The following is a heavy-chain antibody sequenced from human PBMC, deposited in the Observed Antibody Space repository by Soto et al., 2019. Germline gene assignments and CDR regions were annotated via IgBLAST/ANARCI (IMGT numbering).Heavy chain of an antibody. D-gene: IGHD3-3*01. CDR2: IYSGGST. CDR1: GFTVSSNY. Sequence: PGGSLRLSCAASGFTVSSNYMSWVRQAPGKGLEWVSVIYSGGSTYYADSVKGRFTISRGNSKNTLYLQMNSLRAEDTAVYYCARDQNYDFWSGYYPPSYYYYMDVWGKGTTVTVSS. CDR3: ARDQNYDFWSGYYPPSYYYYMDV. V-gene: IGHV3-66*01. J-gene: IGHJ6*03.